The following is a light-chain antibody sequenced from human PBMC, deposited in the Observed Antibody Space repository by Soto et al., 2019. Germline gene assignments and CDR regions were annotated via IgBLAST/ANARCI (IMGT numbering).Light chain of an antibody. J-gene: IGLJ3*02. CDR2: EVS. Sequence: QSALTQPPSASGSPGQSVTISCTGTSSDVGGYNYVSWYQQHPGKAPKLMIYEVSKRPSGVPFRFSASKSANTASLTVSGLQAEDEADYYCCSYAGSNSGVFGGGTKVTVL. CDR1: SSDVGGYNY. CDR3: CSYAGSNSGV. V-gene: IGLV2-8*01.